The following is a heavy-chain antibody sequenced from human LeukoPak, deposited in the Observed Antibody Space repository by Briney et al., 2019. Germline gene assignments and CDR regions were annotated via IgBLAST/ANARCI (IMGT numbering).Heavy chain of an antibody. CDR3: AKDQVTLTTVPYYFDY. D-gene: IGHD4-17*01. CDR1: GFTVSSNY. CDR2: IYSGGST. V-gene: IGHV3-53*05. J-gene: IGHJ4*02. Sequence: GGSLRLSCAASGFTVSSNYMSWVRQAPGKGLEWVSVIYSGGSTYYADSVKGRFTISRDNSKNTLYLQMNSLRAEDTAVYYCAKDQVTLTTVPYYFDYWGQGTLVTVSS.